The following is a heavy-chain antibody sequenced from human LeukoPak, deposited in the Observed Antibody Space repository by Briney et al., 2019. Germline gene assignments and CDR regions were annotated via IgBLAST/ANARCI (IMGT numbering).Heavy chain of an antibody. CDR2: IYYSGST. CDR3: TSGGMVSGDY. J-gene: IGHJ4*01. CDR1: GGSINSYY. D-gene: IGHD2-8*01. V-gene: IGHV4-59*01. Sequence: PSETLSLTYTVSGGSINSYYWSWIRQPPGKGLEWIGYIYYSGSTNYNPSLKSRVTISRDTSKNQFSLKLRSVTAADTAAYYCTSGGMVSGDYWGHGTLVTVSS.